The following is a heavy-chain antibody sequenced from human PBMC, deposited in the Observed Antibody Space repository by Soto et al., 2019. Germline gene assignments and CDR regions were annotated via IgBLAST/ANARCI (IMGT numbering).Heavy chain of an antibody. CDR2: IIPIFGTA. CDR1: GGTFSSYA. CDR3: VGLYGSRPDY. J-gene: IGHJ4*02. V-gene: IGHV1-69*06. Sequence: ASVKVSCKASGGTFSSYAISWVRQAPGQGLEWMGGIIPIFGTANYAQKFQGRVTITADKSTSTAYMELSSLRSEDTAVYYCVGLYGSRPDYWGQGTLVTVSS. D-gene: IGHD2-8*01.